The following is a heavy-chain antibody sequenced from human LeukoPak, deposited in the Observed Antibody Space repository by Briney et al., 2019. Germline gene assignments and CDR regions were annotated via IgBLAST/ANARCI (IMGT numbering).Heavy chain of an antibody. D-gene: IGHD5-18*01. V-gene: IGHV3-23*01. CDR1: GFTFSSYA. J-gene: IGHJ4*02. CDR3: APGLVDNYGYDLNYFDY. Sequence: AGGSLRLSCAASGFTFSSYAMSWVRQAPGKGLEWVSAISGSGGTTYYADSVKGRFTISGDNSKNTLYLQMNSLRAEDTAVYYCAPGLVDNYGYDLNYFDYWGQGTLVTVSS. CDR2: ISGSGGTT.